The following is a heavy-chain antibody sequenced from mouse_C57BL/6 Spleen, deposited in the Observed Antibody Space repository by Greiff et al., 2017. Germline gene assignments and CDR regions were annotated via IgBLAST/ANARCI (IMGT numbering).Heavy chain of an antibody. D-gene: IGHD2-1*01. Sequence: QVQLKQSGAELVKPGASVKLSCKASGYTFTEYTIHWVKQRSGQGLEWIGWFYPGSGSITYNEKFKDKATLTADKSSSTVYMELSRLTSEDAAVYFCTRHEESIYYGNYNYAMDYWGQGTSVTVSS. J-gene: IGHJ4*01. V-gene: IGHV1-62-2*01. CDR3: TRHEESIYYGNYNYAMDY. CDR1: GYTFTEYT. CDR2: FYPGSGSI.